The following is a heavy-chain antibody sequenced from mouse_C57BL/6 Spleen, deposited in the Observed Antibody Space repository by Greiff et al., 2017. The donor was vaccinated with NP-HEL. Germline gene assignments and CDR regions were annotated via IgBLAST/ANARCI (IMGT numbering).Heavy chain of an antibody. V-gene: IGHV1-80*01. Sequence: VKLMESGAELVKPGASVKISCKASGYAFSSYWMNWVKQRPGKGLEWIGQIYPGDGDTNYNGKFKGKATLTADKSSSTAYMQLSSLTSEDSAVYFCARGTVPHFDYWGQGTTLTVSS. CDR1: GYAFSSYW. D-gene: IGHD1-1*01. CDR3: ARGTVPHFDY. J-gene: IGHJ2*01. CDR2: IYPGDGDT.